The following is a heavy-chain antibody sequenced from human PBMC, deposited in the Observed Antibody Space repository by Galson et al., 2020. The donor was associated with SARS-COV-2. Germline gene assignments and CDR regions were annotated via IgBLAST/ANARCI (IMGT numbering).Heavy chain of an antibody. D-gene: IGHD3-10*01. J-gene: IGHJ4*02. V-gene: IGHV3-48*02. CDR1: GFTFSSYS. CDR3: ASFSGITMVRGVISDY. Sequence: GESLKISCAASGFTFSSYSMNWVRQAPGKGLEWVSYISSSSSTIYYADSVKGRFTISRDNAKNSLYLQMNSLRDEDTAVYYCASFSGITMVRGVISDYWGQGTLVTVSS. CDR2: ISSSSSTI.